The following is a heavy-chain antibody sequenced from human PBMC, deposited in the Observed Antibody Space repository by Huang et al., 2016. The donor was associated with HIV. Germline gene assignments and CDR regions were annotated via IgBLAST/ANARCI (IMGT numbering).Heavy chain of an antibody. J-gene: IGHJ4*02. CDR1: GGSFSGYY. V-gene: IGHV4-34*01. CDR2: INHSGRT. Sequence: QVQLQQWGAGLLKPSEPLSLTCAVYGGSFSGYYWSWIRQPPGKGLEWLGEINHSGRTNYNPSLKSRVTISVDTSKNQFSLKLSSVTAADTAVYYCARGTAMVDYWGQGTLVTVSS. CDR3: ARGTAMVDY. D-gene: IGHD5-18*01.